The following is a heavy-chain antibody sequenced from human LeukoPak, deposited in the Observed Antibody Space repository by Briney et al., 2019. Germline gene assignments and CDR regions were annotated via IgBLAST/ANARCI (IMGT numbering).Heavy chain of an antibody. CDR3: AKEKGDRDAYFDY. V-gene: IGHV3-66*01. Sequence: GGSLRLSCAASGFIVSTNYMSWVRQAPGKGLEWVSVLYSGGTTYYADSVKGRFTISRDNSKNTLYLQMNSLRAEDTAVYYCAKEKGDRDAYFDYWGQGTLVTVSS. CDR2: LYSGGTT. CDR1: GFIVSTNY. D-gene: IGHD1-14*01. J-gene: IGHJ4*02.